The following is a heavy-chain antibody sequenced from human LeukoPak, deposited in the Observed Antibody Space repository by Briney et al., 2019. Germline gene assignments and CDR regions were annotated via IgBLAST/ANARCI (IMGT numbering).Heavy chain of an antibody. V-gene: IGHV4-39*02. CDR1: GGSISSSSYY. D-gene: IGHD6-13*01. J-gene: IGHJ3*02. CDR3: ARDFISSSWRAFDI. CDR2: IYYSGST. Sequence: PSETLSLTCTVSGGSISSSSYYWGWIRQPPGKGLEWIGSIYYSGSTYYNPSLKSRVTISVDTSKNQFSLKLSSVTAADTAVYYCARDFISSSWRAFDIWGQGTMVTVSS.